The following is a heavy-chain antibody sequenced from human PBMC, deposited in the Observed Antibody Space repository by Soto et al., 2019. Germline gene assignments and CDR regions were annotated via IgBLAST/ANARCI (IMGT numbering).Heavy chain of an antibody. CDR3: AREGSGRYYHDAFDI. Sequence: SETLSLTCTVSGGSISSYYWSWIRQPPGKGLEWIGYIYYSGITNYNPSLKSRVTISVDTSKNQFSLKLSSVTAADTAVYYCAREGSGRYYHDAFDIWGQGTMV. J-gene: IGHJ3*02. V-gene: IGHV4-59*01. D-gene: IGHD1-26*01. CDR2: IYYSGIT. CDR1: GGSISSYY.